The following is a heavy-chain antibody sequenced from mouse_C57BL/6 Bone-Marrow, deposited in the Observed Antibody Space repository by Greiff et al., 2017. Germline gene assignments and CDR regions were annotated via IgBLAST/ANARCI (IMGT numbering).Heavy chain of an antibody. CDR2: IHPNSGST. Sequence: QVQLKQPGAELVKPGASVKLSCKASGYTFTSYWMHWVKQRPGQGLEWIGMIHPNSGSTNYNEKFKSKATLTVDKSSSTAYMQLSSLTSEDSAVYYGARSRCSNGDYWGQGTTLTVSS. V-gene: IGHV1-64*01. CDR3: ARSRCSNGDY. J-gene: IGHJ2*01. D-gene: IGHD2-5*01. CDR1: GYTFTSYW.